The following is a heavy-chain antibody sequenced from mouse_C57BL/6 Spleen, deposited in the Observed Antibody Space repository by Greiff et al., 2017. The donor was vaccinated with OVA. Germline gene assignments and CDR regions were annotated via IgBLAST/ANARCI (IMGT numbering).Heavy chain of an antibody. CDR1: CHTFPSYW. D-gene: IGHD1-1*01. CDR2: IDPNSGGT. Sequence: QVQLQQPGAELVKPGASVKLSCKASCHTFPSYWMHWVKQRPGRGLEWIGRIDPNSGGTKDNEKFKSKATLTVDKPSSTAYMQLSSLTSEDSAVYYCARSYYGSSYRTWFAYWGQGTLVTVSA. CDR3: ARSYYGSSYRTWFAY. V-gene: IGHV1-72*01. J-gene: IGHJ3*01.